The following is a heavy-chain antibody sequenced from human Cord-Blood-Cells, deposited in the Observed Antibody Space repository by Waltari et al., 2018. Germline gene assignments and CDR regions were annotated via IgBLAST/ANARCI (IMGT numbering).Heavy chain of an antibody. J-gene: IGHJ6*02. CDR2: IIPIFGTA. CDR1: GGTFSSYA. V-gene: IGHV1-69*12. D-gene: IGHD2-2*01. Sequence: QVQLVQSGAEVKKPGSSVKVSCKASGGTFSSYAISWVRQAPGQGIEWMGGIIPIFGTANYAQKFQGRVTITADESTSTAYMELSSLRSEDTAVYYCARDRLKPHCSSTSCYYYYYGMDVWGQGTTVTVSS. CDR3: ARDRLKPHCSSTSCYYYYYGMDV.